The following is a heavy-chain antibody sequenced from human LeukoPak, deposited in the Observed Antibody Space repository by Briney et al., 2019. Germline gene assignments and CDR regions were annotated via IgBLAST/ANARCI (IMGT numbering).Heavy chain of an antibody. CDR2: IKNDGSER. V-gene: IGHV3-7*01. D-gene: IGHD3-3*01. J-gene: IGHJ4*02. CDR3: ATDRGWRTSGYYLYYFEY. Sequence: GGSLRLSCAASGFVFRNHFMSWVRQAPGKGLEWVASIKNDGSERYYVDSVRGRYTISRDNTKNSLFLQMSSLRAEDTAVYYCATDRGWRTSGYYLYYFEYWGQGTLVTFSS. CDR1: GFVFRNHF.